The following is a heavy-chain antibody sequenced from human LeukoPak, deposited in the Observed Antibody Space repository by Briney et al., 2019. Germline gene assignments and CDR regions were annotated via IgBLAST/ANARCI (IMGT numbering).Heavy chain of an antibody. D-gene: IGHD6-13*01. CDR1: GFTFSSYS. CDR3: ARSIGAAYFDN. V-gene: IGHV3-21*01. Sequence: GGSLRLSCAGSGFTFSSYSMNWVRQAPGKGLEWVPFISSGSDDIYYADSVKGRFTISRDNAKNSLYLEMNSLRAEDTAVYYCARSIGAAYFDNWGQGTLVTVSS. CDR2: ISSGSDDI. J-gene: IGHJ4*02.